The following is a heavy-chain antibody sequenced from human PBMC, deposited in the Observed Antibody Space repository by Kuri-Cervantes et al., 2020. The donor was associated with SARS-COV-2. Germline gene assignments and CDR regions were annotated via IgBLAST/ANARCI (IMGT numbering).Heavy chain of an antibody. CDR3: TRRYCTGGVCYTGDY. V-gene: IGHV3-49*04. Sequence: GGSLRLSCAASGFTFSSYAMSWVRQAPGKGLEWVGFIRSKAYGGTTEYAASVKGRFTISRDDSKSIAYLQMNSLKTEDTAVYYCTRRYCTGGVCYTGDYWGQGTLVTVSS. D-gene: IGHD2-8*02. CDR2: IRSKAYGGTT. CDR1: GFTFSSYA. J-gene: IGHJ4*02.